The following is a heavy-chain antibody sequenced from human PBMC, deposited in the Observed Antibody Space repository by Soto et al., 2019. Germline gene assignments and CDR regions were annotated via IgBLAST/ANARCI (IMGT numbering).Heavy chain of an antibody. J-gene: IGHJ6*02. CDR1: GDSISSGGYY. Sequence: KTSETLSLTCTVSGDSISSGGYYWTWIRQLPGKGLEWIGYIHYRGFTSYNLSLKSRVTISVDTSKNHFSLNLSSVTAADTAVYYCARDPYYGMDVWGQGTTVTVSS. CDR3: ARDPYYGMDV. CDR2: IHYRGFT. V-gene: IGHV4-31*03.